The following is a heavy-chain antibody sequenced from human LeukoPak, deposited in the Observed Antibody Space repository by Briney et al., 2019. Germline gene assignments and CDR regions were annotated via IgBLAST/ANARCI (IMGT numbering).Heavy chain of an antibody. D-gene: IGHD6-19*01. CDR3: ARVGVAGTFRHFDY. Sequence: SSETLSLTCTVSGGSISSGGYYWSWIRQHPGKGLEWIGYIYYSGSTYYNPSLKSRVTISVDTSKNQFSLKLSSVTAADTAVYYCARVGVAGTFRHFDYWGQGALVTVSS. V-gene: IGHV4-31*03. CDR1: GGSISSGGYY. J-gene: IGHJ4*02. CDR2: IYYSGST.